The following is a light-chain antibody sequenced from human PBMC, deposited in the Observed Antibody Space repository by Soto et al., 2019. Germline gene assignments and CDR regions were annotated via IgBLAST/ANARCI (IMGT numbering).Light chain of an antibody. J-gene: IGLJ1*01. CDR1: SSNIGRNT. V-gene: IGLV1-44*01. CDR2: SNN. CDR3: AAWDDSLNGFYV. Sequence: QLVLTQPPSTSGTPGQRVTISCSGSSSNIGRNTVSWYQHLPGTAPKLLIYSNNRRPSGVPDRFSGSKSGTSASLAISGLQSEDEADYYCAAWDDSLNGFYVFGTGTKVTVL.